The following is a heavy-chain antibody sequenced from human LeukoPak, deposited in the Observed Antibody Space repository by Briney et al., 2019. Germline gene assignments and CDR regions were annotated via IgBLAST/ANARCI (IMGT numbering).Heavy chain of an antibody. Sequence: GGSLRLSCAASGFTFTNYGMHWVRQAPGKGLEWVAFIRYDGSNKYYADSVKGRFTISRDNSKNTLYLQMNSLRAEDTAVYYCANPRLRVVDTAMDPPDYWGQGTLVTVSS. CDR2: IRYDGSNK. CDR1: GFTFTNYG. V-gene: IGHV3-30*02. D-gene: IGHD5-18*01. J-gene: IGHJ4*02. CDR3: ANPRLRVVDTAMDPPDY.